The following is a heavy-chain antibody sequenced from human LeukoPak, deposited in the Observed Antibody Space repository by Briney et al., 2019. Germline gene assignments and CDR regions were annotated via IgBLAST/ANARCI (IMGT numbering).Heavy chain of an antibody. CDR1: GFTFSSYE. CDR2: ISSSSSYI. Sequence: SGGSLRLSCAASGFTFSSYEMNWVRQAPGKGLEWVSSISSSSSYIYYADSVKGRFTISRDNAKNSLYLQMNSLRAEDTAVYYCASGYDFWSGYPVGYFDYWGQGTLVTVSS. J-gene: IGHJ4*02. V-gene: IGHV3-21*01. CDR3: ASGYDFWSGYPVGYFDY. D-gene: IGHD3-3*01.